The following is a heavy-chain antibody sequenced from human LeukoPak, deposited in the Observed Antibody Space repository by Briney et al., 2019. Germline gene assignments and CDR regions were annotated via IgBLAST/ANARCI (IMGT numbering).Heavy chain of an antibody. CDR2: IYHSGST. D-gene: IGHD3-22*01. CDR3: ARQDMIVVGNWFDP. Sequence: PSETLSLTCTVSGGSISSSSYYWGWIRQPPGKGLEWIGSIYHSGSTYYNPSLKSRVTISVDTSKNQFSLKLSSVTAADTAVYYCARQDMIVVGNWFDPWGQGTLVTVSS. V-gene: IGHV4-39*01. J-gene: IGHJ5*02. CDR1: GGSISSSSYY.